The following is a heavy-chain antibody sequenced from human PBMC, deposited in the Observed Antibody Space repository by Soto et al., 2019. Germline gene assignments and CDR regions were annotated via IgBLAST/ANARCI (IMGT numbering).Heavy chain of an antibody. CDR1: GLTFSSYW. Sequence: EAQLAESGGGLVQPGGSLRLSCAASGLTFSSYWISWVRQVPGKGLLYGSRINNDGSGTTYADSVKGRFTISRDNGKNTVYRQMNSLIAEETAVYYCARGGANHAFDICGQGTMVTVSS. CDR2: INNDGSGT. CDR3: ARGGANHAFDI. V-gene: IGHV3-74*03. J-gene: IGHJ3*02.